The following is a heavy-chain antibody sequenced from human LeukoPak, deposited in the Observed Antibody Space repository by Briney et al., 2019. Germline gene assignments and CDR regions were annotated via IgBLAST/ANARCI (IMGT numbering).Heavy chain of an antibody. J-gene: IGHJ4*02. CDR1: GFTFSSYA. CDR3: AKRPDRSYYDRTGYYYFDY. Sequence: GGSLRLSCAASGFTFSSYAMSWGRQAPGKGLEWVSSIGGLGGSTFYAVSVKGRFTISRDNSKNTLYLQMNSLRAEDTAVYYCAKRPDRSYYDRTGYYYFDYWGQGTLVTVSS. CDR2: IGGLGGST. V-gene: IGHV3-23*01. D-gene: IGHD3-22*01.